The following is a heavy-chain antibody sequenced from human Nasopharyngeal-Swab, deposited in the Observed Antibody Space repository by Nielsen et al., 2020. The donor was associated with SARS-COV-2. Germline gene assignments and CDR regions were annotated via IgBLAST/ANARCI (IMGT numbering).Heavy chain of an antibody. Sequence: GESLKISCAASGFTFSGSAMHWVRQASGKGLEGVGRIRGKANSYATAYAASVKGRFTISREDSKNTAYLQMNSLKTEDTAVYYCARGPPSSGSYWDAFDIWGQGTMVTVSS. CDR2: IRGKANSYAT. J-gene: IGHJ3*02. V-gene: IGHV3-73*01. D-gene: IGHD1-26*01. CDR1: GFTFSGSA. CDR3: ARGPPSSGSYWDAFDI.